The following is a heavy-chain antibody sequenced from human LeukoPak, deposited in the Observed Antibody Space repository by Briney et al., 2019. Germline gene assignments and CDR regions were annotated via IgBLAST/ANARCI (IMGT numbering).Heavy chain of an antibody. Sequence: PSETLSLTCAVSGVSFDDYYWSWVRQTPGKGLEWIGEINHSGYTNDSPSLKSRVTLSIDTSRKQFSLNLRSVTVADAGIYYCTRMTTGHDYWGQGTLVTGSS. J-gene: IGHJ4*02. CDR1: GVSFDDYY. D-gene: IGHD4-17*01. CDR2: INHSGYT. CDR3: TRMTTGHDY. V-gene: IGHV4-34*01.